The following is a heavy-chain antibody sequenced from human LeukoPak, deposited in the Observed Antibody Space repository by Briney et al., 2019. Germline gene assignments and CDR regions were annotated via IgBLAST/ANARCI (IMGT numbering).Heavy chain of an antibody. V-gene: IGHV4-59*01. CDR1: GGSISSFY. CDR3: GRGVAAAVMDAFDI. J-gene: IGHJ3*02. D-gene: IGHD6-13*01. CDR2: IYYSGST. Sequence: SETLSLTCTVSGGSISSFYWSWIRQPPGKGLEWIGYIYYSGSTNYNPSLKSRVTISVDTSKNQFSLKLSSVTAADTAVYYCGRGVAAAVMDAFDIWGQGTMVTVSS.